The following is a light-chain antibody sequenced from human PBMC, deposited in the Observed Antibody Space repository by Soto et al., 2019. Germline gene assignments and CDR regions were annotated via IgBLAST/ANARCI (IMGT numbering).Light chain of an antibody. V-gene: IGLV2-14*01. CDR2: EVS. J-gene: IGLJ1*01. CDR3: SSYTSSSTPYV. CDR1: SSDFGGYNY. Sequence: QSALTQPASVSGSPGQSITISCTGNSSDFGGYNYVSWYQQHPGKAPKLMIYEVSNRPSGDSDRFSGSKSGNTASLTISGLQAEDEADYYCSSYTSSSTPYVFGSGTKVTVL.